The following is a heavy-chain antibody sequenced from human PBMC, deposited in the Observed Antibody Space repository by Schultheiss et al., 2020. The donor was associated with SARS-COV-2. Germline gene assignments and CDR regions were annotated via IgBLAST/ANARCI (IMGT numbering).Heavy chain of an antibody. CDR1: GFTFSSYS. CDR2: ISWNSGSI. CDR3: ARAQLGMGAFDI. Sequence: GGSLRLSCAASGFTFSSYSMNWVRQAPGKGLEWVSGISWNSGSIGYADSVKGRFTISRDNAKNSLYLQMNSLRAEDTAVYYCARAQLGMGAFDIWGQGTMVTVSS. V-gene: IGHV3-21*04. J-gene: IGHJ3*02. D-gene: IGHD7-27*01.